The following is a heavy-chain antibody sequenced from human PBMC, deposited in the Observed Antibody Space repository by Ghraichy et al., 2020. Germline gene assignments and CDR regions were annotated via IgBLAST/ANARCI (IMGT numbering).Heavy chain of an antibody. CDR1: GFTFGSYA. CDR2: ISSSGGST. V-gene: IGHV3-23*01. J-gene: IGHJ3*02. D-gene: IGHD1-1*01. CDR3: AKLNNANCNEDPFDI. Sequence: GGSLRLSCAASGFTFGSYAMSWVRQAPGKGLEWVSTISSSGGSTYYADSVKGRFTISRDNSKNTLYLQMSSLRAEDTAFFYCAKLNNANCNEDPFDIWGQGTMVIVSS.